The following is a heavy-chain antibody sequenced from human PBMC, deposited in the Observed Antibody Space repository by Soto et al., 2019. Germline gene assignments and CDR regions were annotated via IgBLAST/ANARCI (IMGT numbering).Heavy chain of an antibody. CDR1: GGTFGSFV. V-gene: IGHV1-69*01. CDR3: AREPTVDTSGYFYYLDL. Sequence: QVQVVQSGAEVRRPGSSVKVSCKASGGTFGSFVINWVRQAPGQGLEWMGRITPVFGTPKYAQKFQGRVTITADESTETVYMELRGLRFGDTAVYYCAREPTVDTSGYFYYLDLWGQGTLVTVSS. D-gene: IGHD3-22*01. J-gene: IGHJ4*02. CDR2: ITPVFGTP.